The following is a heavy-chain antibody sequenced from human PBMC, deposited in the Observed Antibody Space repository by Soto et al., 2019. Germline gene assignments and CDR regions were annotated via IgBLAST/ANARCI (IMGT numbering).Heavy chain of an antibody. V-gene: IGHV3-7*01. CDR3: ARDEAIVVVVAATDYYMDV. CDR1: GFTFSSYW. J-gene: IGHJ6*03. CDR2: IKQDGSEK. D-gene: IGHD2-15*01. Sequence: GGSLRLSCAASGFTFSSYWMSWVRQAPGKGLEWVANIKQDGSEKYYVDSVKGRFTISRDNAKNSLYLQMNSLRAEDTAVYYCARDEAIVVVVAATDYYMDVWGKGTTVTVSS.